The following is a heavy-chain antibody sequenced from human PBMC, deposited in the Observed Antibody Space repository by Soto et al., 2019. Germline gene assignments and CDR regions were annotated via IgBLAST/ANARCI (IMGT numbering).Heavy chain of an antibody. Sequence: SETLSLTCAVSGGSFSGYSWSWIRQPPGKGLEWIGYIYYSGSTNYNFSLKSRVTISVDTSKNQFSLKLSSVTAADTAVYYCASGGRDYGMDVWGQGTTVT. CDR1: GGSFSGYS. CDR3: ASGGRDYGMDV. V-gene: IGHV4-59*01. D-gene: IGHD2-15*01. J-gene: IGHJ6*02. CDR2: IYYSGST.